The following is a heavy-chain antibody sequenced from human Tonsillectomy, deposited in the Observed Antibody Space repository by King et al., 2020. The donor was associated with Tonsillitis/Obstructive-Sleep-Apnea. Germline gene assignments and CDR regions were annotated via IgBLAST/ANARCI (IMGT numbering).Heavy chain of an antibody. D-gene: IGHD1-26*01. Sequence: VQLVESGGGLIQPGGSLRLSCAASGFTVSSNYMSWVRQAPGKGLEWGSVIYSGGNTYYADFVKGRFTIFRHNSKNLLYLQMNSLRAEDTAVYYCAREGGGSYAWFDYWGQGTLVTVSS. CDR2: IYSGGNT. J-gene: IGHJ4*02. V-gene: IGHV3-53*01. CDR3: AREGGGSYAWFDY. CDR1: GFTVSSNY.